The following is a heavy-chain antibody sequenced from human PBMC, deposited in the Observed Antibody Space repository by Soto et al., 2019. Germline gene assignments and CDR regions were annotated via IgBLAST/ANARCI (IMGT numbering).Heavy chain of an antibody. V-gene: IGHV1-69*13. D-gene: IGHD3-16*01. CDR3: ARDLPNTFYYYGMDV. CDR2: IIPIFGTA. CDR1: GGTFSSYA. Sequence: SVKVSCKASGGTFSSYAISWVRQASGQGLEWMGGIIPIFGTANYAQKFQGRVTITADESTSTAYMELSSLRSEDTAVYYCARDLPNTFYYYGMDVWGQGTTVTVSS. J-gene: IGHJ6*02.